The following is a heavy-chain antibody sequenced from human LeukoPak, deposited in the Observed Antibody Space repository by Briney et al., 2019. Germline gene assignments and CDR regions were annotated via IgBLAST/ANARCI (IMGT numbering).Heavy chain of an antibody. J-gene: IGHJ3*02. CDR3: ARDSYYDSSGYAFDI. CDR2: ISYDGSNK. Sequence: GRSLRLSCAASGFTFSSYGMHWVRQAPGKGLEWVAVISYDGSNKYYADSVKGRFTISRDNSKNTLYLQMNSLRAEDTAVYYCARDSYYDSSGYAFDIWGQGTMVTVSS. D-gene: IGHD3-22*01. CDR1: GFTFSSYG. V-gene: IGHV3-30*03.